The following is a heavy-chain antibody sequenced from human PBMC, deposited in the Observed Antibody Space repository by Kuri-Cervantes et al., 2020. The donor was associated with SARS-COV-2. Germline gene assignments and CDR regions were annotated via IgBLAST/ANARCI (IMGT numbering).Heavy chain of an antibody. CDR2: IYYSGST. V-gene: IGHV4-61*01. CDR3: AGDFLSTIFGVVITNGMDV. D-gene: IGHD3-3*01. CDR1: GGSVSSGSYY. Sequence: SETLSLTCTVSGGSVSSGSYYWSWIRQPPGKGLEWIGYIYYSGSTNYNPSLKSRVTISVDTSKNQFSLKLSSVTAADTAVYYCAGDFLSTIFGVVITNGMDVWGQGTTVTVSS. J-gene: IGHJ6*02.